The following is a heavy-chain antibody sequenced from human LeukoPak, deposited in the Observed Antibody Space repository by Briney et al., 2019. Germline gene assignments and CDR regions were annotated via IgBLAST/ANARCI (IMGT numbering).Heavy chain of an antibody. CDR1: GFTFSSYG. V-gene: IGHV3-30*02. Sequence: PGGSLRLSCAASGFTFSSYGMHWVRQAPGKGLERVAFIRYDGSNKYYADSVKGRFTISRDNSKNTLYLQMNSLRAEDTAVYYCAKAATYYYDTSGLDYWGQGALVTVSS. D-gene: IGHD3-22*01. CDR3: AKAATYYYDTSGLDY. CDR2: IRYDGSNK. J-gene: IGHJ4*02.